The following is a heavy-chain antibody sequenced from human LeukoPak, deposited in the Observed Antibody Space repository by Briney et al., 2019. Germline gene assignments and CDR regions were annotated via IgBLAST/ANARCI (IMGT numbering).Heavy chain of an antibody. J-gene: IGHJ4*02. CDR2: IWYDGTNK. CDR3: AKTSQYYYDSSGYYRFDY. Sequence: GGSLRLSCEASGFTFSSYVMYWVRQAPGKGLEWVALIWYDGTNKYYAESVKGRFTISRENSKDTLFLQMNSLRAEDTAVYYCAKTSQYYYDSSGYYRFDYWGQGTLVTVS. CDR1: GFTFSSYV. D-gene: IGHD3-22*01. V-gene: IGHV3-33*06.